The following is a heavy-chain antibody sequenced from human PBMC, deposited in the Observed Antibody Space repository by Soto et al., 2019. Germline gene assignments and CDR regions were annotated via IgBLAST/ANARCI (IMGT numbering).Heavy chain of an antibody. CDR1: GFSLSTRGVG. D-gene: IGHD3-10*01. CDR3: AHRRSYGSGMGY. Sequence: QITLKESGPTLLKPTQTLTLTCTFSGFSLSTRGVGVAWIRQPTGKALEWRALIYWVDDKRYRPSLKSRLTITKESSKNHVVLTMTNMDPVDTATYYCAHRRSYGSGMGYWGQGTLVTVSA. CDR2: IYWVDDK. V-gene: IGHV2-5*06. J-gene: IGHJ4*02.